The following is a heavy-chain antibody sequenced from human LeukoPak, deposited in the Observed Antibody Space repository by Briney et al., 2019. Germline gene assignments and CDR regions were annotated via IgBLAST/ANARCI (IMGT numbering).Heavy chain of an antibody. CDR2: ISGSGSTM. Sequence: PGGSLRLSRAASGFTFSSYEMNWVRQAPGKGLEWVSYISGSGSTMYYADSVKGRFTISRDNAKNSLYLQMNSLRVEDTAVYYCARGFSGYTYGPDYWGQGTLVTVSS. CDR3: ARGFSGYTYGPDY. J-gene: IGHJ4*02. CDR1: GFTFSSYE. D-gene: IGHD5-18*01. V-gene: IGHV3-48*03.